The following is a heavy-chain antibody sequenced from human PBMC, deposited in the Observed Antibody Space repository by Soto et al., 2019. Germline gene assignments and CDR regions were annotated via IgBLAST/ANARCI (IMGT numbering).Heavy chain of an antibody. D-gene: IGHD3-10*01. CDR2: IYHTGTT. CDR1: GYAISSGFY. CDR3: ARIRTVGMSGSLGDY. V-gene: IGHV4-38-2*01. Sequence: SETLSLTCDVSGYAISSGFYWAWIRQPPGKRLEWIGNIYHTGTTYYNPSLKSRVTMSVDTSKNQFSLRLSSVTAADTAVFYCARIRTVGMSGSLGDYWGQGTLVTVSS. J-gene: IGHJ4*02.